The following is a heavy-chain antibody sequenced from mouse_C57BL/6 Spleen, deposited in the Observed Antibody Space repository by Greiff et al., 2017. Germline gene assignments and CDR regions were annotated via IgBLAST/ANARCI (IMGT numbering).Heavy chain of an antibody. J-gene: IGHJ2*01. Sequence: DVHLVESGGGLVKPGGSLKLSCAASGFTFSDYGMHWVRQAPEKGLEWFAYISSGSSTIYYADTVKGRFTISRDNAKNTLFLQMTSLRSEDTAMYYCARKDYFDYWGQGTTLTVSS. V-gene: IGHV5-17*01. CDR2: ISSGSSTI. CDR1: GFTFSDYG. CDR3: ARKDYFDY.